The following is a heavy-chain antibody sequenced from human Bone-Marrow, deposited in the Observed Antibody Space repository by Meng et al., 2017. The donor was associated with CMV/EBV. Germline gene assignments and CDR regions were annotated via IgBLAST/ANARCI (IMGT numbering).Heavy chain of an antibody. D-gene: IGHD6-6*01. Sequence: ASVKVSCKASGYTFTSYGISWVRQAPGQGLEWMGIINPSGGSTSYAQKFQGRVTMTRDTSTSTVYMELSSLRSEDTAVYYCAREGSSSGLGYWGQGTLVTVSS. CDR2: INPSGGST. J-gene: IGHJ4*02. CDR1: GYTFTSYG. CDR3: AREGSSSGLGY. V-gene: IGHV1-46*01.